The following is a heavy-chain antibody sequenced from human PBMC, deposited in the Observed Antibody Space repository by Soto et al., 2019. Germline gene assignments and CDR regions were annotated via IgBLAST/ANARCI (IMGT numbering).Heavy chain of an antibody. CDR3: AREAHYYDSSGYSAFDI. J-gene: IGHJ3*02. V-gene: IGHV3-21*01. D-gene: IGHD3-22*01. Sequence: GGSLRLSCAASGFTFSSYSMNWVRQAPGKGLEWVSSISSSSSYIYYADSVKGRLTISRDNAKNSLYLQMDSLRAEDTAVYYCAREAHYYDSSGYSAFDIWGQGTMVTVSS. CDR1: GFTFSSYS. CDR2: ISSSSSYI.